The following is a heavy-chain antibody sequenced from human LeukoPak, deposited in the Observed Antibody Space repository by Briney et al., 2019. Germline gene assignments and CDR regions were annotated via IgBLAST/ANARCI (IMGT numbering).Heavy chain of an antibody. CDR2: ISGSGGST. V-gene: IGHV3-23*01. CDR1: GFTFSSYA. Sequence: GGSLRLSCAASGFTFSSYAMSWVRQAPGKGLEWVSAISGSGGSTYCADSVKGRFTISRDNSKNTLYLQMNSLRAEDTALYYCAKNGGSSAGFDYWGQGTLVTVSS. CDR3: AKNGGSSAGFDY. D-gene: IGHD1-26*01. J-gene: IGHJ4*02.